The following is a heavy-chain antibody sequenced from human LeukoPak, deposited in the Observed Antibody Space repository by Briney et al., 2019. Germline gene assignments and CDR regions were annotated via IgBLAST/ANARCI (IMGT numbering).Heavy chain of an antibody. Sequence: PSETLSLTCTVSGGSISNYSWSWIRQPPGKGLEWIGYFYISGSTNYHPSLKSRVTISVDTSKNQFSLKLSSVTAADTAIYYCASFRGGSRFDPWGQGTLVTVSS. D-gene: IGHD3-16*01. CDR2: FYISGST. CDR1: GGSISNYS. CDR3: ASFRGGSRFDP. V-gene: IGHV4-4*09. J-gene: IGHJ5*02.